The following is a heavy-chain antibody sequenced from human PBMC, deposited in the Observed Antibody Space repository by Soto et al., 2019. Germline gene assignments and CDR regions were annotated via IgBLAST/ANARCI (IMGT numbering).Heavy chain of an antibody. J-gene: IGHJ4*02. CDR1: GFPFSHYW. Sequence: MQMVESGGGSVQPGGSLRLSCAASGFPFSHYWMHWVRQTPGKGLVWVSRINPAGTITNYAESVEGRFTISRDNADSALFLQMNSLSAEGTAIYYRTSDTFGLRDNWGQGALVTVSS. CDR2: INPAGTIT. D-gene: IGHD3-16*01. CDR3: TSDTFGLRDN. V-gene: IGHV3-74*01.